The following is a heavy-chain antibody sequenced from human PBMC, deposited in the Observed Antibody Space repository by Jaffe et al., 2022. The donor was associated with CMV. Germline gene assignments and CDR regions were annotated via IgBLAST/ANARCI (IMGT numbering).Heavy chain of an antibody. CDR1: GYTFTSYY. CDR2: INPSGGST. J-gene: IGHJ5*02. CDR3: AREGYRVGHGTESHTAMGP. D-gene: IGHD5-18*01. V-gene: IGHV1-46*01. Sequence: QVQLVQSGAEVKKPGASVKVSCKASGYTFTSYYMHWVRQAPGQGLEWMGIINPSGGSTSYAQKFQGRVTMTRDTSTSTVYMELSSLRSEDTAVYYCAREGYRVGHGTESHTAMGPWGQGTLVTVSS.